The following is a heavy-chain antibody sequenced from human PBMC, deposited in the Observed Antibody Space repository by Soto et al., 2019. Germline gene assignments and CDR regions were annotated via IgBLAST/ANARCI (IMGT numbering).Heavy chain of an antibody. CDR1: GYTFSDHY. CDR3: ARDSSPVPGSMEV. CDR2: INPNGGGS. Sequence: ASVKVSCKASGYTFSDHYIHWVRQAPGQGFEWMGWINPNGGGSNYAQNFQGWVTMTSDTSINTVYMELSRLRSDDTAVYYCARDSSPVPGSMEVWGQGTTVTVS. D-gene: IGHD6-19*01. J-gene: IGHJ6*02. V-gene: IGHV1-2*04.